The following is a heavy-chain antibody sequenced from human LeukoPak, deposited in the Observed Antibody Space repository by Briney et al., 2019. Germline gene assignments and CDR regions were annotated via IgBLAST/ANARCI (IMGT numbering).Heavy chain of an antibody. Sequence: SETLSLTCTVSGGSISSYYWSWIRQPPGKGLEWIGYIYYSGSTNYNPSLKSRVTISVDTSKKQFSLKLSSVTAADTAVYYCARDLGGGSFDFWGQGTLVTVSS. D-gene: IGHD2-15*01. J-gene: IGHJ4*02. CDR3: ARDLGGGSFDF. V-gene: IGHV4-59*01. CDR2: IYYSGST. CDR1: GGSISSYY.